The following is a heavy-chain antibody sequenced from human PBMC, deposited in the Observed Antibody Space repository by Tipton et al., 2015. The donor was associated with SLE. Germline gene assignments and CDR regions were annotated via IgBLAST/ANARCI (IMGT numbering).Heavy chain of an antibody. CDR2: IYYSGST. CDR1: GDSISSGGYY. CDR3: ASRAVAGTADY. V-gene: IGHV4-31*03. J-gene: IGHJ4*02. D-gene: IGHD6-19*01. Sequence: TLSLTCTVSGDSISSGGYYWSWIRQHPGKGLEWIGYIYYSGSTYYNPSLKSRVTISVDTSKNQFSLKLSSVTAADTAVYYCASRAVAGTADYWGQGTLVTVSS.